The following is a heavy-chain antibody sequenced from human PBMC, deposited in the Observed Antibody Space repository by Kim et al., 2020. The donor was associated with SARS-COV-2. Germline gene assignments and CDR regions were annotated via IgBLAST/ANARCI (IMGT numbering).Heavy chain of an antibody. CDR3: ATSTVTYYFDY. J-gene: IGHJ4*02. CDR1: GFTFSSYW. Sequence: GGSLRLSCAASGFTFSSYWMHWVRQAPGKGLVWVSRINSDGSSTSYADSVKGRFTISRDNAKNTLYLQMNSLRVEDTAGYYCATSTVTYYFDYWGQGTLVTVSS. D-gene: IGHD4-17*01. CDR2: INSDGSST. V-gene: IGHV3-74*01.